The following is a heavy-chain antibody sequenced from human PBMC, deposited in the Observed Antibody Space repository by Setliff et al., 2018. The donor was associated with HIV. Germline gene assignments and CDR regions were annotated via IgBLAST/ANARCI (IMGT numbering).Heavy chain of an antibody. V-gene: IGHV4-31*11. J-gene: IGHJ3*02. Sequence: SETLSLTCAVSGGSINSGGYYWTWIRQHPGMGLEWIGYIHYSGSTYYNPSLKSRVTISVDTPKNQFSLKLSSVTAADTAVYYCARRGDSSSYLYAFEIWGQGTMVTVSS. CDR2: IHYSGST. D-gene: IGHD3-22*01. CDR3: ARRGDSSSYLYAFEI. CDR1: GGSINSGGYY.